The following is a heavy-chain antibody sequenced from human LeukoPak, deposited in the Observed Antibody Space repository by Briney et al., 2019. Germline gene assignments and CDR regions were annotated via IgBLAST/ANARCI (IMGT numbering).Heavy chain of an antibody. CDR2: INWNGDST. CDR1: GFTFDDYG. V-gene: IGHV3-20*04. D-gene: IGHD6-19*01. Sequence: GGPLRLSCAASGFTFDDYGMSWVRQAPGKGLEWVPGINWNGDSTGYVDSVKGRFTTSRDNAKNSLYLQMNSLRAEDTALYYCARDRSTVAGTSFDYWGQGTLVTVSS. J-gene: IGHJ4*02. CDR3: ARDRSTVAGTSFDY.